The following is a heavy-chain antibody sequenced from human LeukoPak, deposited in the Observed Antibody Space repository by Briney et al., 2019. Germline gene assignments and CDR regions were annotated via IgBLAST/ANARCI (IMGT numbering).Heavy chain of an antibody. Sequence: PSETLSLTCAVYGGSFSGYYWSWIRQPAGKGLEWIGEINHSGSTNYNPSLKSRVTISVDTPKNQISLRLSSVTAADTAVYYCARGVGYGAADGFDPWGQGTLVTVSS. CDR3: ARGVGYGAADGFDP. J-gene: IGHJ5*02. D-gene: IGHD5-12*01. CDR2: INHSGST. CDR1: GGSFSGYY. V-gene: IGHV4-34*01.